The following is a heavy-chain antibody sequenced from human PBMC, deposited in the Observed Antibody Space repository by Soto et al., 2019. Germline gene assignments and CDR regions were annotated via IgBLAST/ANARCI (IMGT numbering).Heavy chain of an antibody. V-gene: IGHV3-30*18. D-gene: IGHD3-16*01. J-gene: IGHJ4*02. CDR1: GFTFSSYG. Sequence: QVQLVESGGGVVQPGRSLRLSCAASGFTFSSYGMHWVRQAPGKGLEWVAVRSYDGSNKYYADSVKGRFTISRDNSKNPLYLQMNSPRAEDTAVYYCAKDLIYDYVGGSSDYWGKGTLVTVSS. CDR2: RSYDGSNK. CDR3: AKDLIYDYVGGSSDY.